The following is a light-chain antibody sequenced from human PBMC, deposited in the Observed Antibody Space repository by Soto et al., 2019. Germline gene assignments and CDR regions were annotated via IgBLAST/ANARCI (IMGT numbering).Light chain of an antibody. CDR2: GAS. CDR1: QSVSSSY. V-gene: IGKV3-20*01. CDR3: QHYGSSPPVT. Sequence: EVVLSLSLGTLSLYPGERATLSWRASQSVSSSYLAWYQQKPGQAPRLLIYGASSRATGIPDRFSGSGSGTDFTLTISRLEPEDFAVYFCQHYGSSPPVTFGQRRLLAI. J-gene: IGKJ5*01.